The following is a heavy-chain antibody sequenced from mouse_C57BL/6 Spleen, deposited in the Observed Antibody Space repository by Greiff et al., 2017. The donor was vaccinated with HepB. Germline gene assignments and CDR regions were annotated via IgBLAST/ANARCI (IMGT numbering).Heavy chain of an antibody. V-gene: IGHV1-80*01. CDR1: GYAFSSYW. CDR2: IYPGDGDT. CDR3: ARGGSSLWYFDV. Sequence: QVQLQHSGAELVKPGASVKISCKASGYAFSSYWMNWVKQRPGKGLEWIGQIYPGDGDTNYNGKFKGKATLTADKSSSTAYMQLSSLTSEDSAVYFCARGGSSLWYFDVWGTGTTVTVSS. D-gene: IGHD1-1*01. J-gene: IGHJ1*03.